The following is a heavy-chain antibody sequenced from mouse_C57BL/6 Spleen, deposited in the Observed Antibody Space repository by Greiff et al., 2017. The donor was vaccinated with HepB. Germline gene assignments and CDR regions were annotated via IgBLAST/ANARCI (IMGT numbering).Heavy chain of an antibody. J-gene: IGHJ2*01. CDR1: GYTFTDYE. CDR2: IDPETGGT. Sequence: VKLMESGAELVRPGASVTLSCKASGYTFTDYEMHWVKQTPVHGLEWIGAIDPETGGTAYNQKFKGKAILTADKSSSTAYMELRSLTSEDSAVYYCTRGHDYWGQGTTLTVSS. V-gene: IGHV1-15*01. CDR3: TRGHDY.